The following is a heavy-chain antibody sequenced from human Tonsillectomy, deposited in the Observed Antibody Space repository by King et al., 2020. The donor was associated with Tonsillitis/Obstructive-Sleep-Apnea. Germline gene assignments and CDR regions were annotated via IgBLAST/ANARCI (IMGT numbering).Heavy chain of an antibody. CDR2: IYYSGST. V-gene: IGHV4-39*07. Sequence: LQLQESGPGLVKPSETLSLTCTVSGGSISSSSYYWGWIRQPPGKGLEWIGSIYYSGSTYYNPSLKSRVTISVDTSKNQFSLKLSSVTAADTAVYYCARKPDYYYYVMDVWGQGTTVTVSS. CDR3: ARKPDYYYYVMDV. CDR1: GGSISSSSYY. J-gene: IGHJ6*02.